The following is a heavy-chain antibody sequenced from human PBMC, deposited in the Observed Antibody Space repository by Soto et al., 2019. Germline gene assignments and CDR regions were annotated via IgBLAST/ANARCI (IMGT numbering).Heavy chain of an antibody. J-gene: IGHJ4*02. CDR3: AEGGGGSFFDY. D-gene: IGHD2-15*01. CDR2: ISGSGGST. CDR1: GFTFSSYA. V-gene: IGHV3-23*01. Sequence: EVQLLESGGGLVQPGGSLRLSCAASGFTFSSYAMTWVRQAPGKGLEWVSSISGSGGSTYYADSVKGGFTISRDISKNRLYLQVTSLRAEDTAVYYCAEGGGGSFFDYGGQGTLVTVSS.